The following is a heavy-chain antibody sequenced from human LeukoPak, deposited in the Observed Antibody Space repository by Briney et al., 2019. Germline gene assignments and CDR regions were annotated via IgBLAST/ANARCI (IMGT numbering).Heavy chain of an antibody. CDR1: GGSISSSSYY. D-gene: IGHD3-10*01. CDR2: IYYSGST. V-gene: IGHV4-39*01. CDR3: ARVRGGVIPDAFDI. J-gene: IGHJ3*02. Sequence: SETLSLTCTASGGSISSSSYYWGWIRQPPGRGLEWIVSIYYSGSTYYNPSLKSRVTIYVDTSKNQFSLKLTSVTAADTAVYYCARVRGGVIPDAFDIWGQGTRVTVSS.